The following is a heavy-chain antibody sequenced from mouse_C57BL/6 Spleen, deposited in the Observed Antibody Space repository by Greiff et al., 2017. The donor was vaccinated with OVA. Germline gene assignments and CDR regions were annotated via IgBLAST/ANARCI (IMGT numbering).Heavy chain of an antibody. CDR3: AKTTVVAPDYFDY. CDR2: IYPGDGDT. J-gene: IGHJ2*01. D-gene: IGHD1-1*01. CDR1: GYAFSSYW. Sequence: VQLQQSGAELVKPGASVKISCKASGYAFSSYWMNWVKQRPGKGLEWIGQIYPGDGDTNYNGKFKGKATLTADKSSSTAYMQLSSLTSEDSAVYFCAKTTVVAPDYFDYWGQGTTLTVSS. V-gene: IGHV1-80*01.